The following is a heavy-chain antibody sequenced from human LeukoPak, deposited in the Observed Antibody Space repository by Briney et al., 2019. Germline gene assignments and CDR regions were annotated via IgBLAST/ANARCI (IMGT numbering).Heavy chain of an antibody. D-gene: IGHD1-26*01. CDR1: GASISGSGYY. J-gene: IGHJ4*02. CDR3: VKSGGYGLIDY. CDR2: IYYTGST. Sequence: TSETLSLTCAVSGASISGSGYYLGWIRQPPGKGLEWIGNIYYTGSTYYNASLQSRVTISIDMSKNQFSLRLNSVTAADTAMYYCVKSGGYGLIDYWGQGTLVTVSS. V-gene: IGHV4-39*01.